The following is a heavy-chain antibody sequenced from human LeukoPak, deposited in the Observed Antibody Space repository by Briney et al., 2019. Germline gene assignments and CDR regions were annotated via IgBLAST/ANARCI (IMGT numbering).Heavy chain of an antibody. D-gene: IGHD6-13*01. V-gene: IGHV3-23*01. CDR2: ISGSGGST. J-gene: IGHJ4*02. CDR1: GFTFSSYA. CDR3: AKVLGYSSTQDDY. Sequence: GGSLRLPCAASGFTFSSYAMSWVRQAPGKGLEWVSAISGSGGSTYYADSVKGRFTISRDNSKNTLYLQMNSLRAEDTAVYYCAKVLGYSSTQDDYWGQGTLVTVSS.